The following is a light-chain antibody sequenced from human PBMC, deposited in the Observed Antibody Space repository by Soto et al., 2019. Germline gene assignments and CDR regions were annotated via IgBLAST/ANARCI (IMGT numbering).Light chain of an antibody. CDR3: QQYRMSPNT. Sequence: EIVLTQSPGTLSLSPGERATLSCRASQSVSSSYLAWYQPKPGQAPRLLIYGASSRATGIPDRFSGSGSGTDFTLTISRLEPEDFAVYYCQQYRMSPNTFGQGTRLEIK. CDR1: QSVSSSY. J-gene: IGKJ5*01. CDR2: GAS. V-gene: IGKV3-20*01.